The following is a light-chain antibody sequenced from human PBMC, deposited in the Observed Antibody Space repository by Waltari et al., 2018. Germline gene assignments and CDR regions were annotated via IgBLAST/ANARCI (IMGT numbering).Light chain of an antibody. CDR2: DKN. J-gene: IGLJ2*01. CDR1: SLRSYY. CDR3: HSRDASGVGGS. Sequence: SSELTQDPTVSVAMGQTVRITCQGDSLRSYYASWYQQRPGQAPTLVIFDKNGRPSGVPDRFSGSNSDNTAVLTITGAQAEDEASYYCHSRDASGVGGSFGGGTKLTVL. V-gene: IGLV3-19*01.